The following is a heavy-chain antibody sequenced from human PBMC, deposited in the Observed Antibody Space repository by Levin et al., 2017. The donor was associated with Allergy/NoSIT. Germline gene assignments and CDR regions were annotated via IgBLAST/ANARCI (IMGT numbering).Heavy chain of an antibody. J-gene: IGHJ6*02. CDR2: INHSGST. V-gene: IGHV4-34*01. CDR1: GGSFSGYY. D-gene: IGHD5-18*01. CDR3: ARSPTRGYSYGVEGVRGVKAPYGMDV. Sequence: PSETLSLTCAVYGGSFSGYYWSWIRQPPGKGLEWIGEINHSGSTNYNPSLKSRVTISLDTSKNQFFLKLSSVTAADTAVYYCARSPTRGYSYGVEGVRGVKAPYGMDVWGQGTTVTVSS.